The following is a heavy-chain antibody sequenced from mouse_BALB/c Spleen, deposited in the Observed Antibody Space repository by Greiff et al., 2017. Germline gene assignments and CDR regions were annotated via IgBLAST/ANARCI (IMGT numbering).Heavy chain of an antibody. J-gene: IGHJ2*01. CDR1: GFTFSDYY. V-gene: IGHV5-4*02. CDR2: ISDGGSYT. Sequence: DVKLVESGGGLVKPGGSLKLSCAASGFTFSDYYMYWVRQTPEKRLEWVATISDGGSYTYYPDSVKGRFTISRDNAKNNLYLQMSSLKSEDTAMYYCARGDDCYSFAYWGPGTTLTVSS. D-gene: IGHD2-3*01. CDR3: ARGDDCYSFAY.